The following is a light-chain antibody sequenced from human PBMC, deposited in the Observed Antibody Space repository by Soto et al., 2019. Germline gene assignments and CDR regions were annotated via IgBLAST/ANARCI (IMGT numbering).Light chain of an antibody. V-gene: IGKV1-5*03. CDR1: QNINSW. CDR2: KAS. CDR3: KQYNGYGR. J-gene: IGKJ1*01. Sequence: DIQMTQSPSTLSASVGDRVTITCRASQNINSWLAWYQQKPGKAPKLLIHKASSLQSGVPSRFSGSGSGTEFTLTISSLDPDDFATYYWKQYNGYGRFGQGTKVEIK.